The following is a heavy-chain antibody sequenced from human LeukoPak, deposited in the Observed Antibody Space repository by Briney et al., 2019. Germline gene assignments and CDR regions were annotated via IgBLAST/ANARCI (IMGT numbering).Heavy chain of an antibody. V-gene: IGHV1-18*01. D-gene: IGHD5-12*01. CDR2: INVYNGNT. Sequence: AAVKVSCKASGYTFSKFGIGWLRQAPGQGPGWMGWINVYNGNTNYAQKLQGRVTMTTDTSTSTAYLELRSLRSDDTAVYYSARDDPNSGYDFDYWGQGTLVTVSS. CDR1: GYTFSKFG. CDR3: ARDDPNSGYDFDY. J-gene: IGHJ4*02.